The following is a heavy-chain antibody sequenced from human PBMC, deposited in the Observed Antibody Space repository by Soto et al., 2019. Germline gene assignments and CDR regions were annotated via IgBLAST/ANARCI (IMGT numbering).Heavy chain of an antibody. CDR3: AKESSYYDSSGYYLSPYYFDY. CDR1: GFTFSIYA. Sequence: PGGSLRLSCAASGFTFSIYAMSWVRHAPGKGLEWVSAISGSGGSTYYADSVKGRFTISRDNSKNTLYLQMNSLRAEDTAVYYCAKESSYYDSSGYYLSPYYFDYWGQGTLVTVSS. D-gene: IGHD3-22*01. CDR2: ISGSGGST. V-gene: IGHV3-23*01. J-gene: IGHJ4*02.